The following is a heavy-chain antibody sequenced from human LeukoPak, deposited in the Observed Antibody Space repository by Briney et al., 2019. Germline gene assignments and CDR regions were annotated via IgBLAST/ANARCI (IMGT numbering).Heavy chain of an antibody. CDR2: IYYSGST. D-gene: IGHD1-26*01. Sequence: SETLSLTCTVSGGSISSYYWSWIRQPPGKGLEWIGYIYYSGSTSYNPSLKSRVTISVDTSKNQFSLKLSSVTAADTAVYYCARGGGKPVWYFDLWGRGTLVTVSS. V-gene: IGHV4-59*01. CDR1: GGSISSYY. CDR3: ARGGGKPVWYFDL. J-gene: IGHJ2*01.